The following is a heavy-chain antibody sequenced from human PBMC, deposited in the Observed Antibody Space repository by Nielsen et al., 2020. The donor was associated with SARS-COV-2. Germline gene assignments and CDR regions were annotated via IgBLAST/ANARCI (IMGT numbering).Heavy chain of an antibody. Sequence: GESLKISCAASGFTLSDHYMTWIRQAPGKGLEWVSYITNTDAKYYADSVKGRFTISRDNAQSSLYLHMNSLRAEDTAVYYCASSGWLDHWGQGTLVTVSS. J-gene: IGHJ4*02. CDR3: ASSGWLDH. CDR1: GFTLSDHY. V-gene: IGHV3-11*04. D-gene: IGHD6-19*01. CDR2: ITNTDAK.